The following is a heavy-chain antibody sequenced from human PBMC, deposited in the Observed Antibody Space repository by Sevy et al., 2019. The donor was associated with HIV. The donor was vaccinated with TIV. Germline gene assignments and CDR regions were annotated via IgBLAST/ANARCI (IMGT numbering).Heavy chain of an antibody. Sequence: GGSLRLSCEVSGFNFRNYAVHWVRPAPGKGLEWVAILSYVGGSEYYADSVKGRFTISRDNSKNTLSLQMDSLRTEDTAMYYCAILKSCGGDCYYFDYWGQGTLVTVSS. J-gene: IGHJ4*02. CDR3: AILKSCGGDCYYFDY. CDR1: GFNFRNYA. D-gene: IGHD2-21*02. CDR2: LSYVGGSE. V-gene: IGHV3-30-3*01.